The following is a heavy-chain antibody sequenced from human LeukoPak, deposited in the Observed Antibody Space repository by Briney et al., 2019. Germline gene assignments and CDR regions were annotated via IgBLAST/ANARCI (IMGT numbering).Heavy chain of an antibody. Sequence: AGGSLRLSCAASGFTFSDYYMSWIRQAPGKGLEWVSYISSSGSTIYYADSVKGRFTISRDNAKNSLYLQMNSLRAEDTAVYYCARMLGSGSYYPDKFDYWGQGTLVTVSS. CDR3: ARMLGSGSYYPDKFDY. CDR1: GFTFSDYY. J-gene: IGHJ4*02. D-gene: IGHD3-10*01. V-gene: IGHV3-11*04. CDR2: ISSSGSTI.